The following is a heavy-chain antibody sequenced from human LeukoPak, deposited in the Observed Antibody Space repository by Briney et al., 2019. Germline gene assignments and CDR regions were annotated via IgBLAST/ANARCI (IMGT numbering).Heavy chain of an antibody. V-gene: IGHV3-33*06. CDR1: KFIFSHYS. Sequence: PGRSLRLSCAASKFIFSHYSMHWVRQAPGKGLEWVAVIFNDGSNQYYADSVKGRFTVSRDNSQNMLYLQMNSLRPEDTAVYYCVKDAERGFDYSNSLEKWGQGTLVTVSS. J-gene: IGHJ4*02. CDR2: IFNDGSNQ. CDR3: VKDAERGFDYSNSLEK. D-gene: IGHD4-11*01.